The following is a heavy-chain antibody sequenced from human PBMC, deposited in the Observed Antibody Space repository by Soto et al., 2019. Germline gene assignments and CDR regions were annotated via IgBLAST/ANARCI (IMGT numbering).Heavy chain of an antibody. CDR1: RVAFSKFI. CDR3: AKVRYSSPMGYYYGMDV. D-gene: IGHD6-19*01. Sequence: SVKVSCKASRVAFSKFIVTWVRQAPGLGLEWVGGIIPIFGTANYAQKFQGRVTITADESTSTSYMEVNDLRSEDTAVYYCAKVRYSSPMGYYYGMDVWGQGTTVTVSS. V-gene: IGHV1-69*13. J-gene: IGHJ6*02. CDR2: IIPIFGTA.